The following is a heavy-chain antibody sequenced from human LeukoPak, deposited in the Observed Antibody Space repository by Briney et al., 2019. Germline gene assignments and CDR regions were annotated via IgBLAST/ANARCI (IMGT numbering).Heavy chain of an antibody. J-gene: IGHJ4*02. CDR3: AARKVRGVWFYLDY. V-gene: IGHV3-23*01. CDR1: GFTFSSSA. D-gene: IGHD3-10*01. Sequence: GGSLRLSCAASGFTFSSSAMSWVRQAPGKGLEWVSAISNNGGYTYYADSVKGRFAISTDNSKNTLYLQMNSLRVEDTAVYFCAARKVRGVWFYLDYWGQGTLVTVSS. CDR2: ISNNGGYT.